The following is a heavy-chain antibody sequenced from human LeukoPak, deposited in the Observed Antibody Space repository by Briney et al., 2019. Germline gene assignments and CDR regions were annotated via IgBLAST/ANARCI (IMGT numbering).Heavy chain of an antibody. CDR1: GGSISSGGYY. D-gene: IGHD2-15*01. CDR3: VREILYCSGGSCYRGPFDN. J-gene: IGHJ4*02. V-gene: IGHV4-30-2*05. Sequence: SETLSLTCTVSGGSISSGGYYWSWIRQPPGKGLEWIGYIYHSGGTYYNPSLKSRVTISVDTSQNQFSLKLNSVTAADTAVYYCVREILYCSGGSCYRGPFDNWGQGTLVTVSA. CDR2: IYHSGGT.